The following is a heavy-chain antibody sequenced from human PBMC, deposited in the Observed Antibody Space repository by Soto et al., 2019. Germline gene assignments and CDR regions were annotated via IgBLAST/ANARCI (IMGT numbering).Heavy chain of an antibody. V-gene: IGHV3-30*18. Sequence: GGSLRLSCAASGFTFSSYGMHWVRQAPGKGLEWVAVISYDGSNKYYADSVKGRFTISRDNSKNTLYLQMNSLRAEDTAVYYCAKGSRYDILTGLDYWGQGTLVTVSS. CDR2: ISYDGSNK. CDR1: GFTFSSYG. J-gene: IGHJ4*02. CDR3: AKGSRYDILTGLDY. D-gene: IGHD3-9*01.